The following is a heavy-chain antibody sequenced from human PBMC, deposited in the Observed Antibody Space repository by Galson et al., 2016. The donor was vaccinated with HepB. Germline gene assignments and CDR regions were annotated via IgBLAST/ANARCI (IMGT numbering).Heavy chain of an antibody. CDR1: GFSLTTPGMC. J-gene: IGHJ4*02. CDR3: ARGFRGVIGELDY. V-gene: IGHV2-70*17. Sequence: PALVKPTQTLTLSCTFSGFSLTTPGMCVSWIRQPPGKALEWLARLDWDDDKFYRPSLKTRLTISKDTSKNQVVLTMTNMDPVDTGTYYCARGFRGVIGELDYWGQGVPVTVSS. CDR2: LDWDDDK. D-gene: IGHD3-16*02.